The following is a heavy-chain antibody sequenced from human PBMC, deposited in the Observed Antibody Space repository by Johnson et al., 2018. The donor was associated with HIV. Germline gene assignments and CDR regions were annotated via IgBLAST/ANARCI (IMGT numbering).Heavy chain of an antibody. J-gene: IGHJ3*02. V-gene: IGHV3-23*04. CDR2: VNGGGGST. Sequence: VQLVESGGGWVQPGGSLRLSCAASGFSFSNYAMTWVRQAPGKGLEWVSTVNGGGGSTYSADSVQGRFTVSRDNSNNMLYLQMSSLRAADTALYYCAKRLGYDSRGDQFDIWGQGTMVTVSS. CDR3: AKRLGYDSRGDQFDI. D-gene: IGHD3-22*01. CDR1: GFSFSNYA.